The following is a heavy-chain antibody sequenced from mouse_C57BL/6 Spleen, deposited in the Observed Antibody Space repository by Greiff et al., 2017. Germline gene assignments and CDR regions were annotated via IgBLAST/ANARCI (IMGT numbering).Heavy chain of an antibody. J-gene: IGHJ4*01. V-gene: IGHV14-2*01. CDR1: GFNIKDYY. Sequence: VQLQQSGAELVKPGASVKLSCTASGFNIKDYYMHWVKQRTEQGLAWIGRIDPEDGETKYAPKFQGKATITEDTSSNTAYLQLSSLTSEDTAVDYCARAPYDSSFYYAMDYWGQGTSVTVSS. CDR3: ARAPYDSSFYYAMDY. CDR2: IDPEDGET. D-gene: IGHD1-1*01.